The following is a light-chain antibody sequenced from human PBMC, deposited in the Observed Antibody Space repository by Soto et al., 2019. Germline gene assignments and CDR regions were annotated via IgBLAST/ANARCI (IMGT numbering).Light chain of an antibody. V-gene: IGLV2-23*02. J-gene: IGLJ2*01. CDR3: SSYAGTRTHVL. CDR1: SSDVGSYNL. Sequence: QSALTQPASVSGSPGQSITISCIGTSSDVGSYNLVSWYQQHPGKAPKVLIYEVSERPSGVSNRFSGSKSGNTASLTISGRQAENAAEYYRSSYAGTRTHVLFGGGTKLTVL. CDR2: EVS.